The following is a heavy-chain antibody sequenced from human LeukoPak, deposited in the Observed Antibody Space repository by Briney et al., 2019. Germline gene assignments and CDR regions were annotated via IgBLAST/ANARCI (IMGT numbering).Heavy chain of an antibody. Sequence: GGSLRLSCAASGFTFSSHWMSWVRQAPGKGLECVANIKEDGSEKYYVDSVKGRFTISRDNAKNSLYLQMNSLSAEDTAVYYCASTAGYSSGWYAWGQGTLVTVSS. CDR3: ASTAGYSSGWYA. CDR1: GFTFSSHW. J-gene: IGHJ5*02. V-gene: IGHV3-7*01. D-gene: IGHD6-19*01. CDR2: IKEDGSEK.